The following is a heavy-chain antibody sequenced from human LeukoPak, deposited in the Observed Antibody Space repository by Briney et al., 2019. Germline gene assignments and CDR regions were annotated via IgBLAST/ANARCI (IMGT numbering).Heavy chain of an antibody. V-gene: IGHV3-7*01. D-gene: IGHD3-22*01. Sequence: GGALLPSFAASGFPFSSYWMSWGRQAPGKGVEWVANIKQDGSEKYYKDSVKGRFTISRGNAKNSMYLQMNSLRAEDTAMYYCARDINYYDSSGYSSRCFDPWGQGTLVTVSS. CDR2: IKQDGSEK. J-gene: IGHJ5*02. CDR1: GFPFSSYW. CDR3: ARDINYYDSSGYSSRCFDP.